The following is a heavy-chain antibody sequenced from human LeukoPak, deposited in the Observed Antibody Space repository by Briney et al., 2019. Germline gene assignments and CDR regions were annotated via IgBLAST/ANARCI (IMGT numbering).Heavy chain of an antibody. Sequence: GGTLRLSCAASGFTFSIYAMSWVRQAPGKGLEWVSTISNSDGNTYYADSVKGRFTISRDNSNNTPYLQVNSLTAEDTAIYYCAKATGTLGNWGQGTLVTVSS. CDR3: AKATGTLGN. V-gene: IGHV3-23*01. CDR2: ISNSDGNT. D-gene: IGHD1-1*01. CDR1: GFTFSIYA. J-gene: IGHJ4*02.